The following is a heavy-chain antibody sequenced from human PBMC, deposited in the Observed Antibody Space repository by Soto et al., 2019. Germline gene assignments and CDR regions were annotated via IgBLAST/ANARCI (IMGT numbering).Heavy chain of an antibody. D-gene: IGHD3-10*02. CDR2: IHHSWST. CDR3: ARVEDCRYGICSFWFDP. J-gene: IGHJ5*02. CDR1: GGSINTYY. V-gene: IGHV4-59*01. Sequence: ETLSLTCAVSGGSINTYYWSWGRQPREKALEWIGNIHHSWSTNYNPSLNSRVTISIDTSKNKLSVLLNSVTAADTAVYYCARVEDCRYGICSFWFDPWGQGTLVTVSS.